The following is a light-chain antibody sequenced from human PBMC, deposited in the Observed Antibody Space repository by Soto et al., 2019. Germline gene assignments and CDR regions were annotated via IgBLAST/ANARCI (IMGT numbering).Light chain of an antibody. CDR2: DTS. Sequence: EIVFTPSPVPLSLSPGERSTLACSASQSVSSYLAWYQQKFGQPPRLLTYDTSNRATGIPARFSGSGSGTDFTLTISSLEPEDFAVYYCHQRYNWPPTFGQGTRLEIK. CDR3: HQRYNWPPT. CDR1: QSVSSY. J-gene: IGKJ5*01. V-gene: IGKV3-11*01.